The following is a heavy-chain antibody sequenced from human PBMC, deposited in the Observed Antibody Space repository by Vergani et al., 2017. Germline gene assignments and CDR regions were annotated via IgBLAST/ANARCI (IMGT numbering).Heavy chain of an antibody. CDR2: ISGSGGST. D-gene: IGHD2-21*02. Sequence: EVQLLESGGGLVQPGGSLRLSCAASGFTFSSYAMSWVRQAPGKGLEWVSAISGSGGSTYYADSVKGRFTISRDNSKNTLYLQMNSLRAEDTAVYYCAKDGGEHIVVVPAPHDAFDIWGQGTMVTVSS. CDR3: AKDGGEHIVVVPAPHDAFDI. J-gene: IGHJ3*02. V-gene: IGHV3-23*01. CDR1: GFTFSSYA.